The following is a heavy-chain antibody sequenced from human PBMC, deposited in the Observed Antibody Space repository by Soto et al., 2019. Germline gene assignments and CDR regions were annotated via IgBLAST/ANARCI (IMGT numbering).Heavy chain of an antibody. Sequence: QVQLVESGGGVVQPGRSLTLSCATSGFTFSTYAMHWVRQAPGKGPEWVAVIWYDGSNKYYADSVKGRFTVSRDNSRNGLYLQMNSLRAEDTAVYYCARGPPYSSGWYDDYWGQGTLVTVSS. CDR2: IWYDGSNK. J-gene: IGHJ4*02. CDR3: ARGPPYSSGWYDDY. V-gene: IGHV3-33*01. CDR1: GFTFSTYA. D-gene: IGHD6-19*01.